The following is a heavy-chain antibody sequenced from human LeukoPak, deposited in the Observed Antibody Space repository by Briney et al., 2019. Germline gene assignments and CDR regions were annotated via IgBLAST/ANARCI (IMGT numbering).Heavy chain of an antibody. J-gene: IGHJ4*02. CDR2: ISGRGGST. CDR3: AKDISGDPNYYFDY. CDR1: GFTFSSYA. V-gene: IGHV3-23*01. D-gene: IGHD2-15*01. Sequence: GGSLRLSCAASGFTFSSYAMSWVRQAPGKGLEWVSVISGRGGSTSYADSVKGRFTISRDNSKNTLYLQMNSLRAEDTAVYYCAKDISGDPNYYFDYWGQGTLVTVSS.